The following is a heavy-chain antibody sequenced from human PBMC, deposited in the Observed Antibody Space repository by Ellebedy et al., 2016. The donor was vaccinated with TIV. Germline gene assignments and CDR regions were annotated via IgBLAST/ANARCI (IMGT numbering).Heavy chain of an antibody. CDR2: IRYDGSNK. J-gene: IGHJ4*02. Sequence: PGGSLRLSCAASGFTFSSYGMHWVRQAPGKGLEWVAFIRYDGSNKYYADSVKGRFTISRDNSKNTLYLQMNSLRAEDTAVYYCAKVDTAPRILYFDSWGQGTLVTVSS. CDR1: GFTFSSYG. D-gene: IGHD5-18*01. V-gene: IGHV3-30*02. CDR3: AKVDTAPRILYFDS.